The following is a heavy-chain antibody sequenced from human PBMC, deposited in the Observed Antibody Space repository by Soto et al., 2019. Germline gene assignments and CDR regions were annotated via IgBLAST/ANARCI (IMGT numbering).Heavy chain of an antibody. Sequence: SGGALRLSFSVSGFSFRSYSMNWVRQAPGKGLEWVSYIGTSSSTIYYGDSVKGRFTISRDNAKNSLYLQMNSLRAEDTAVYYCARDDHYAFDYWGQGTPVTVSS. V-gene: IGHV3-48*01. CDR1: GFSFRSYS. D-gene: IGHD3-16*01. CDR2: IGTSSSTI. J-gene: IGHJ4*02. CDR3: ARDDHYAFDY.